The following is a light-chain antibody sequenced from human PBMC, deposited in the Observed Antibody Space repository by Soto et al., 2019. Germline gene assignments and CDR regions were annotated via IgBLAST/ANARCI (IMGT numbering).Light chain of an antibody. Sequence: QSVLTQPASVSGSPGQSITISCTGTSSDFGGYNYVFWYQQHPGKAPKLMIYDVSNRPSGVSNRFSGSKSGDTASLTISGLQAEDEADYYCTSYTTSVTYVFGPGTKLTVL. CDR1: SSDFGGYNY. CDR2: DVS. CDR3: TSYTTSVTYV. V-gene: IGLV2-14*03. J-gene: IGLJ1*01.